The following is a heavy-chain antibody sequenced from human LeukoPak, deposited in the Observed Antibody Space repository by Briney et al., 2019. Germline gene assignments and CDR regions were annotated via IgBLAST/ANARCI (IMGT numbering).Heavy chain of an antibody. D-gene: IGHD2-15*01. Sequence: SETLSLTCTVSGGSISSGSYYWRWIRQPAGKGLEWIGRIYTSGSTNYNPSLKSRVTISVDTSKNQFSLKLSSVTAADTAVYYCARGGSSFDIWGQGTMVTVSS. CDR1: GGSISSGSYY. V-gene: IGHV4-61*02. CDR2: IYTSGST. J-gene: IGHJ3*02. CDR3: ARGGSSFDI.